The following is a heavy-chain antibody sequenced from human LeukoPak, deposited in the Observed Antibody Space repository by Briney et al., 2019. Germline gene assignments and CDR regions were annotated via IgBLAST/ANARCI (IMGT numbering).Heavy chain of an antibody. Sequence: SVKVSRKASGGTFSSYAISWVRQAPGQGLEWMGGIIPIFGTANYAQKFQGRVTITTDESTSTAYMELSSLRSEDTAVYYCATNDYGGNSPLGYWGQGTLVTVSS. CDR2: IIPIFGTA. CDR1: GGTFSSYA. D-gene: IGHD4-23*01. J-gene: IGHJ4*02. CDR3: ATNDYGGNSPLGY. V-gene: IGHV1-69*05.